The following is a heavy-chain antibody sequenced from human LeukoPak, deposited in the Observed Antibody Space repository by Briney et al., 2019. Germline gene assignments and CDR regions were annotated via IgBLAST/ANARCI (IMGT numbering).Heavy chain of an antibody. CDR2: IYYSGST. CDR1: GGSFSGYY. Sequence: PSETLSLTCAVYGGSFSGYYWGWIRQSPGKGLEWIGSIYYSGSTSYNPSLKSRVTMSVDTSKIQFSLKLTSVTAADTAVYYCARLVDVGNYYDSSGYLTPFDYWGQGTLVTVSS. CDR3: ARLVDVGNYYDSSGYLTPFDY. D-gene: IGHD3-22*01. J-gene: IGHJ4*02. V-gene: IGHV4-34*01.